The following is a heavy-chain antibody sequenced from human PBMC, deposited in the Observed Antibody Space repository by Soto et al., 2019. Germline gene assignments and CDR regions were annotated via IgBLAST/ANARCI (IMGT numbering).Heavy chain of an antibody. Sequence: QVQLQESGPGLVKPSETLSLTCTVSGDSIRSYYWTRIRQPPGKGLELIGYIYYSGSTRYNPSLKSRVTISVDMSKNQFSLKLSSVIAADTAVYYCARAYGGFDNGLDVWGQGTAVTVSS. V-gene: IGHV4-59*01. CDR2: IYYSGST. CDR3: ARAYGGFDNGLDV. D-gene: IGHD5-12*01. CDR1: GDSIRSYY. J-gene: IGHJ6*02.